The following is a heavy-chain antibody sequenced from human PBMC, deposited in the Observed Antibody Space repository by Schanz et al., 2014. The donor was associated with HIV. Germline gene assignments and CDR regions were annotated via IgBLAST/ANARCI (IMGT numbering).Heavy chain of an antibody. Sequence: VHLVESGGGVVQPGRSLRLSCAASGFTFSDHYMSWARQAQGKGLEWVSAISSGNRYISYADSVKGRFTISRDNAKNSLYLQMNRLRAEDTAVYYCAKAAVTDYLDYWGQGTTVTVSS. CDR3: AKAAVTDYLDY. CDR1: GFTFSDHY. V-gene: IGHV3-21*01. D-gene: IGHD2-21*02. J-gene: IGHJ4*03. CDR2: ISSGNRYI.